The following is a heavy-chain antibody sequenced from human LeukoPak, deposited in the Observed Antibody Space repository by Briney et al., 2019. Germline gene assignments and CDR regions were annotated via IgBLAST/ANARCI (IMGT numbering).Heavy chain of an antibody. J-gene: IGHJ4*02. V-gene: IGHV3-23*01. CDR1: GFTFSTYG. D-gene: IGHD3-10*01. CDR3: AKGKGWFGEPSRFGYFDY. CDR2: ISGSGGSR. Sequence: SGGSLRLSCAASGFTFSTYGMSWVRQAPGKGLEWVSGISGSGGSRFYTDSVKGRFTISRDNSKNTLYLQMNSLRAEDTAVYYCAKGKGWFGEPSRFGYFDYWGQGTLVTVSS.